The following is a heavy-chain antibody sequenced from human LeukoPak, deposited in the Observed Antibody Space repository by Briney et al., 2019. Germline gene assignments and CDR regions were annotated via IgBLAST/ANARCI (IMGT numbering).Heavy chain of an antibody. J-gene: IGHJ1*01. Sequence: SETLSLTCTVSGGSISSSGYYWGWIRQPPGKGLEWIGAIYYSGSTYYNPSLKSRVAISADTSKHQLSLRLSSVTAADTAVYYCASISSSWTEYFQHWGQGTLVTVSS. CDR3: ASISSSWTEYFQH. CDR2: IYYSGST. D-gene: IGHD6-13*01. CDR1: GGSISSSGYY. V-gene: IGHV4-39*01.